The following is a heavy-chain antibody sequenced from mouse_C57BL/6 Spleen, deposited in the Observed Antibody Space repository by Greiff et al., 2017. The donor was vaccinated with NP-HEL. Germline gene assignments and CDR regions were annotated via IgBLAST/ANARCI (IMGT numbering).Heavy chain of an antibody. J-gene: IGHJ4*01. V-gene: IGHV5-17*01. CDR1: GFTFSDYG. CDR2: ISSGSSTI. CDR3: ARGPLYYAMDY. Sequence: EVMLVESGGGLVKPGGSLKLSCAASGFTFSDYGMHWVRQAPEKGLEWVAYISSGSSTIYYADTVTGRFTISRDNAKNTLFLQMTSLRSEDTAMYYCARGPLYYAMDYWGQGTSVTVSS.